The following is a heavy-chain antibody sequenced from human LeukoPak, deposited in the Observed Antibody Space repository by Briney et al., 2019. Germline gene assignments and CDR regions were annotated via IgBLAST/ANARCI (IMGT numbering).Heavy chain of an antibody. CDR1: GYTFINYW. CDR3: VRHGRDYGVLTCYYILGMVV. J-gene: IGHJ6*04. V-gene: IGHV5-51*01. D-gene: IGHD3-9*01. Sequence: GESLKISCKGSGYTFINYWIGWVRQMPGKGLEWMGIIYPVDYDTRYSPSFQCQVTISAPKSITTAYLQCRSLRPPATATVYCVRHGRDYGVLTCYYILGMVVWGKGTTVIVSS. CDR2: IYPVDYDT.